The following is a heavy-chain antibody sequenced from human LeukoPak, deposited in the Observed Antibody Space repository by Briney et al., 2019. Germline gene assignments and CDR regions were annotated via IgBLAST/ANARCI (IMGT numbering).Heavy chain of an antibody. J-gene: IGHJ4*02. V-gene: IGHV3-7*01. CDR3: ARAGQEWFGELGFDQ. CDR2: IKQDGSEK. Sequence: QTRGSLRLSCAASGFSFSRYWMSWVRQTPGKGLEWVANIKQDGSEKNYVESVKGRFTISRDNAKNSLYLQTNSLRAEDTAVYYCARAGQEWFGELGFDQWGQGTLVIVSS. D-gene: IGHD3-10*01. CDR1: GFSFSRYW.